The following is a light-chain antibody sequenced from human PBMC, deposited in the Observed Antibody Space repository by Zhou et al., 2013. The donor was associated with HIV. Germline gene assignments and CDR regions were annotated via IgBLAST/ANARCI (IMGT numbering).Light chain of an antibody. CDR2: GAS. J-gene: IGKJ2*01. Sequence: DIQMTQSPTSLSASVGDRVTITCRPSQTIDNYLNWYQRKPGKAPKLLIYGASTLHSGVPSRFSGSGSGTDFTLTISGLQPEDSGIYYCQQTYKSPQTFGQGTKLEIK. CDR1: QTIDNY. CDR3: QQTYKSPQT. V-gene: IGKV1-39*01.